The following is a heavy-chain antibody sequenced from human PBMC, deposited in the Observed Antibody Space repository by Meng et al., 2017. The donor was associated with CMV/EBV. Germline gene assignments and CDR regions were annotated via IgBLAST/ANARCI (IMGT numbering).Heavy chain of an antibody. V-gene: IGHV4-39*07. CDR3: ARGHGWIFGVVIGGDWFDP. CDR2: IYYSGST. CDR1: GGSISSSSYY. J-gene: IGHJ5*02. D-gene: IGHD3-3*01. Sequence: SETLSLTCTVSGGSISSSSYYWGWIRQPPGKGLEWIGSIYYSGSTYYNPSLKSRVTISVDTSKNQFSLKLSSVTAADTAVYYCARGHGWIFGVVIGGDWFDPWGQGTLVTVSS.